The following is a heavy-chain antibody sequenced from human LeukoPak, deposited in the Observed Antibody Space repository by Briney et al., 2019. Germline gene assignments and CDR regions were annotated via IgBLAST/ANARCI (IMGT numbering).Heavy chain of an antibody. Sequence: GGSLRLSCAASGFTFSSYWMHWVRQAPGKGLVWVSRINSDGSSTSYADSVKGRFTISRDNAKNTLYLQMNSLRAEDTAVYYCARMLGSSGYYWGTQVDYWGQGTLVTVSS. D-gene: IGHD3-22*01. CDR2: INSDGSST. J-gene: IGHJ4*02. CDR1: GFTFSSYW. CDR3: ARMLGSSGYYWGTQVDY. V-gene: IGHV3-74*01.